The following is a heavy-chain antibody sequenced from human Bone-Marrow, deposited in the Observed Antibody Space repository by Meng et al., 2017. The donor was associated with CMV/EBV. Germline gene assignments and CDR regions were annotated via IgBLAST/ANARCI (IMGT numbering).Heavy chain of an antibody. CDR1: GFTFSSYS. CDR3: ARDRGGYDFWSGYWPTYYFDY. CDR2: ISSSSSYI. Sequence: GGSLRLSCAASGFTFSSYSMNWVRQAPGKGLEWVSSISSSSSYIYYADSVKGRFTISRDNAKNSLYLQMNSLRAEDTAVYYCARDRGGYDFWSGYWPTYYFDYWGQRTLVTVSS. J-gene: IGHJ4*02. V-gene: IGHV3-21*01. D-gene: IGHD3-3*01.